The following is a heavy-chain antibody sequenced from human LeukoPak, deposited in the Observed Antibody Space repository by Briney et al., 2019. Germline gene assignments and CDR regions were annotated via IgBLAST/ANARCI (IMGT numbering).Heavy chain of an antibody. CDR2: IFSGGST. J-gene: IGHJ6*02. V-gene: IGHV3-66*01. Sequence: GGSLRLSCAASGFTVSSNYISWVRQAPGKGLEWVSVIFSGGSTYYADSVKGRFTISRDNSKNTLYLQMNSLRAEDTAVYYCARAPGYCSGGTCYGDYYYGMDVWGQGTTVTVSS. CDR3: ARAPGYCSGGTCYGDYYYGMDV. D-gene: IGHD2-15*01. CDR1: GFTVSSNY.